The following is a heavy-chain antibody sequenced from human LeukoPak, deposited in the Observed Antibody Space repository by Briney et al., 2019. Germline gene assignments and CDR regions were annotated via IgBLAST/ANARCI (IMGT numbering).Heavy chain of an antibody. CDR3: AKDSGSGRGLYYYGMDV. CDR1: GLIFSSYC. J-gene: IGHJ6*04. V-gene: IGHV3-30*18. CDR2: ISSDGNNT. D-gene: IGHD3-10*01. Sequence: GGSLRLSCAASGLIFSSYCMHWVRQAPGKGLEWVAVISSDGNNTYYADSVKGRFTISRDNSKNTLYLQMDSLRAEDTAVYYCAKDSGSGRGLYYYGMDVWGKGTTVTVSS.